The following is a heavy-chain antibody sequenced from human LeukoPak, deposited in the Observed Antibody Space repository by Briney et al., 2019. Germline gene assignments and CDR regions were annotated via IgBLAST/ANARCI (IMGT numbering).Heavy chain of an antibody. CDR1: GFTFSSYA. CDR3: AKWGEYYYDSSGAFDI. J-gene: IGHJ3*02. D-gene: IGHD3-22*01. V-gene: IGHV3-23*01. Sequence: GGSLRLSCAASGFTFSSYAMSWVRQAPGKGLEWVSAISGSGGSTYYADSVKGRFTISRDNSKNTLYLQMNSLRAEDTAVYYCAKWGEYYYDSSGAFDIWGQGTMVTVSS. CDR2: ISGSGGST.